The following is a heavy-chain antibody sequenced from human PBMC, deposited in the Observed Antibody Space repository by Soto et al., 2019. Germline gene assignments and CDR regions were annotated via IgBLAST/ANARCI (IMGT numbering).Heavy chain of an antibody. CDR2: INPDGGAT. CDR3: AKAFYNGNSDFGY. V-gene: IGHV3-7*03. Sequence: EVHLVESGGGLVQPGGSLRLSCAASGFSFSNYWMTWVRQAPGNGLEWVANINPDGGATYYVESVKGRFSISRDNAKNSLYLQMSSLRAEDTAVYYCAKAFYNGNSDFGYWGQGTLVTVSS. CDR1: GFSFSNYW. J-gene: IGHJ4*02. D-gene: IGHD3-10*01.